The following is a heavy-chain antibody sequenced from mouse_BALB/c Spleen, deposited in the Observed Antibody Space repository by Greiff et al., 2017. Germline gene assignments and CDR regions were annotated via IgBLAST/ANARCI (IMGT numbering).Heavy chain of an antibody. Sequence: EVQGVESGGGLVQPGGSLKLSCAASGFTFSSYGMSWVRQTPDKRLELVATINSNGGSTYYPDSVKGRFTISRDNAKNTLYLQMSSLKSEDTAMYYCARKTGTMDYWGQGTSVTVSS. J-gene: IGHJ4*01. CDR3: ARKTGTMDY. CDR2: INSNGGST. D-gene: IGHD4-1*01. V-gene: IGHV5-6-3*01. CDR1: GFTFSSYG.